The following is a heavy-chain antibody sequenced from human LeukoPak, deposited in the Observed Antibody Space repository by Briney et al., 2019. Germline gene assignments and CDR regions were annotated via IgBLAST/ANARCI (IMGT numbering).Heavy chain of an antibody. V-gene: IGHV3-7*01. Sequence: GGSLRLSCAASGFTFSSYSMNWVRQAPGKGLEWVANIKQDGSEKYYVDSVKGRFTISRDNAKNSLYLQMNSLRAEDTAVYYCARGDYDFWSGYSDYWGQGTLVTVSS. CDR2: IKQDGSEK. CDR3: ARGDYDFWSGYSDY. D-gene: IGHD3-3*01. CDR1: GFTFSSYS. J-gene: IGHJ4*02.